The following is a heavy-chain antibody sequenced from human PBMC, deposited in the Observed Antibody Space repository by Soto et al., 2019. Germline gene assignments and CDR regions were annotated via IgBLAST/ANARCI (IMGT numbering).Heavy chain of an antibody. CDR3: ARAGGSGSYYNNFDY. CDR2: ISSSSSYI. D-gene: IGHD3-10*01. J-gene: IGHJ4*02. V-gene: IGHV3-21*01. CDR1: GFTFSSYS. Sequence: PGGSLRLSCAASGFTFSSYSMNWVRQAPGKGLEWVSSISSSSSYIYYADSVKGRFTISRDNAMNSLYLQMNSLRAEDTAVYYCARAGGSGSYYNNFDYWGQGTLVTVSS.